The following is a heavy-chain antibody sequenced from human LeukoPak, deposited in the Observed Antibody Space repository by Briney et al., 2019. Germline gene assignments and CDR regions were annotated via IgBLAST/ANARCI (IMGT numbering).Heavy chain of an antibody. V-gene: IGHV4-39*01. D-gene: IGHD6-6*01. Sequence: SETLSLTCSVSGGSISSTAYYWGWIRQPPGKGLEWIGSIYYTGITYYNPSLKSRVTISLDTSKNQFSLKLSSVTAADTAVYYCARLEYSSSSYFDYWGQGTLVTVSS. CDR1: GGSISSTAYY. CDR3: ARLEYSSSSYFDY. J-gene: IGHJ4*02. CDR2: IYYTGIT.